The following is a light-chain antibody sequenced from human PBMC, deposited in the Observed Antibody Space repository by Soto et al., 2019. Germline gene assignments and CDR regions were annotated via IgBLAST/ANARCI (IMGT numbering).Light chain of an antibody. CDR3: QQYDRSPTWT. CDR1: QSVSSSN. V-gene: IGKV3-20*01. J-gene: IGKJ1*01. CDR2: GAS. Sequence: EIVLTQSPGTLSLSPGERATLSCRASQSVSSSNLAWYQQKPGQAPRLLMYGASTRATGIPDRFSGSGSGTDFTLTISRLEAEDFAVYYCQQYDRSPTWTFGQGTKVEIK.